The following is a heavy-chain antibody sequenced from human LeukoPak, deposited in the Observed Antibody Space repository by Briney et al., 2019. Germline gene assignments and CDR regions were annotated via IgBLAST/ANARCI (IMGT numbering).Heavy chain of an antibody. D-gene: IGHD3-16*01. CDR1: GGSFSGYY. Sequence: SETLSLTCGVSGGSFSGYYWSWIRQPPGKGLEWIGEIDHSGGTNYNPSLKSRVIISVDTAKNQFSLKLSSVTAADTAVYYCARGLRLGDYFDYWGQGTLVTVSS. J-gene: IGHJ4*02. V-gene: IGHV4-34*01. CDR3: ARGLRLGDYFDY. CDR2: IDHSGGT.